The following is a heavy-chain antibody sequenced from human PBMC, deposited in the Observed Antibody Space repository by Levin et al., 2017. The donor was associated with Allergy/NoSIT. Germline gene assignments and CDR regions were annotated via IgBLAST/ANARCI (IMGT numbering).Heavy chain of an antibody. Sequence: GESLKISCKTSGYAFIGYYIHWVRQVPGQGLEWMGWINPNSGGTNYAQKFQDRVTMTRDTPMTTAYMELSRLRSDDTGVYYCARDLYWGFGYWGQGTLVTVSS. CDR2: INPNSGGT. V-gene: IGHV1-2*02. CDR3: ARDLYWGFGY. D-gene: IGHD7-27*01. CDR1: GYAFIGYY. J-gene: IGHJ4*02.